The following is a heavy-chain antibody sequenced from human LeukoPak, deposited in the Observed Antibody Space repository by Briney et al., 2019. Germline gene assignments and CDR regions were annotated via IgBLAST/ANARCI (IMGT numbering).Heavy chain of an antibody. D-gene: IGHD3-10*01. CDR1: GFTFDDYA. CDR3: AKDMGYGSGGYFDY. Sequence: GGSLRLSCAASGFTFDDYAMHWVRQAPGKGLEWVSGISWNSGSIGYADSVKGRFTISRDNAKNSLYLQMNSLRAEDMALYYCAKDMGYGSGGYFDYWGQGTLVTVSS. V-gene: IGHV3-9*03. J-gene: IGHJ4*02. CDR2: ISWNSGSI.